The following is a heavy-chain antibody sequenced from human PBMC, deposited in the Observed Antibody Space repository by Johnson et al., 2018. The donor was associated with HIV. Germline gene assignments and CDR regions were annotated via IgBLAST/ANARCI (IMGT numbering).Heavy chain of an antibody. CDR2: FYSGGST. Sequence: VQLVESGGGLFQLGGSLSPPCPASGLTVISTSMSWVGQAPGRGLEWVSVFYSGGSTYYADPVKGKFTISRDNSKNTLYLQMNSLRAEDTAVYYCARGEGRIPHAFDIWGQGTMVTVSS. J-gene: IGHJ3*02. CDR1: GLTVISTS. D-gene: IGHD2-2*02. CDR3: ARGEGRIPHAFDI. V-gene: IGHV3-66*01.